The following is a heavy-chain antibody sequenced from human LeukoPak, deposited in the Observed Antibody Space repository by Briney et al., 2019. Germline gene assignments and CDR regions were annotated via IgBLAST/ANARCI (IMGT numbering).Heavy chain of an antibody. CDR2: INPSSGGR. CDR1: GYTFTGYY. CDR3: ARVLYCSSTSCYPYYYYGMAV. J-gene: IGHJ6*02. V-gene: IGHV1-2*02. Sequence: ASVTVSCKSSGYTFTGYYMHWVRQAPAQGREWVGLINPSSGGRNYAQKFQGRVTMARDTSIRTAYMELSRLSSDDTAVYYCARVLYCSSTSCYPYYYYGMAVCGQGTTVLVSS. D-gene: IGHD2-2*01.